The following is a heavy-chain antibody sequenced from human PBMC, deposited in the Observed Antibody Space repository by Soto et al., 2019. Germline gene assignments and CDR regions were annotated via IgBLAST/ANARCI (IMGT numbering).Heavy chain of an antibody. CDR1: GYTFTGYY. J-gene: IGHJ6*02. D-gene: IGHD3-22*01. CDR2: INPNSGGT. Sequence: ASVKVSCKASGYTFTGYYMHWVRQAPGQGLEWMGWINPNSGGTNYAQKFQGRVTMTRDTSISTAYMELSRLRSDDTAVYYCASSPPYSSSWYYYYDSSGYSGMDVWGQGTTVTVSS. V-gene: IGHV1-2*02. CDR3: ASSPPYSSSWYYYYDSSGYSGMDV.